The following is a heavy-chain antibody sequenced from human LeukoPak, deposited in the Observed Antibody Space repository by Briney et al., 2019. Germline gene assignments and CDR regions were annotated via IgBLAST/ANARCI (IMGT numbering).Heavy chain of an antibody. V-gene: IGHV3-11*04. D-gene: IGHD2-8*01. CDR3: AKDQSDGYFDY. CDR1: GFTFSDYY. CDR2: ISSSGSTI. Sequence: GGSLRLSCAASGFTFSDYYMSWIRQAPGKGLEWVSYISSSGSTIYYADSVKGRFTISRDNAKNTLYLQMNSLRAEDTAVYYCAKDQSDGYFDYWGQGTLVTVSS. J-gene: IGHJ4*02.